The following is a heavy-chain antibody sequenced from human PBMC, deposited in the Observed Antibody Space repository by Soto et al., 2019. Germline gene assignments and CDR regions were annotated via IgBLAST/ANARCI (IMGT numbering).Heavy chain of an antibody. Sequence: PSETLSLTCTVSGGSISSYYWSWIRPPPGKGLEWIGYIYYSGSTNYNPSLKSRVTISVDTSKNQFSLKLSSVTAVDTAVYYCARVRYSGYDYYYYYYMDVWGKGTTVTVSS. D-gene: IGHD5-12*01. J-gene: IGHJ6*03. CDR2: IYYSGST. CDR1: GGSISSYY. CDR3: ARVRYSGYDYYYYYYMDV. V-gene: IGHV4-59*01.